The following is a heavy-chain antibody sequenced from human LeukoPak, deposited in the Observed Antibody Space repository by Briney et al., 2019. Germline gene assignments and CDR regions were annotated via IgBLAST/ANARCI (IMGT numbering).Heavy chain of an antibody. V-gene: IGHV3-30*03. CDR3: ATVTTFGGVIVYRYFDY. J-gene: IGHJ4*02. D-gene: IGHD3-16*02. CDR1: GFTFSSYG. Sequence: GGSLRLSCAASGFTFSSYGMHWVRRAPGKGLEWVAVISYDGSNKYYADSVKGRFTISRDNSKNTLYLQMNSLRSEDTAVYYCATVTTFGGVIVYRYFDYWGQGTLVTVSS. CDR2: ISYDGSNK.